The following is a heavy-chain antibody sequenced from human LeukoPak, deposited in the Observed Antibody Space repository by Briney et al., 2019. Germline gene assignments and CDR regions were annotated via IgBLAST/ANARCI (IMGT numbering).Heavy chain of an antibody. CDR2: ISYDGSNK. D-gene: IGHD4-17*01. Sequence: GGSLRLSCAASGCTFSSYAMHWLRQAPGKGLECVAVISYDGSNKYYADSVKGRFTISRDNSKNTLYLQMNSLRAEDTAVYYCARSDYGDYDPHPEGYWYFDLWGRGTLVTVSS. J-gene: IGHJ2*01. V-gene: IGHV3-30-3*01. CDR3: ARSDYGDYDPHPEGYWYFDL. CDR1: GCTFSSYA.